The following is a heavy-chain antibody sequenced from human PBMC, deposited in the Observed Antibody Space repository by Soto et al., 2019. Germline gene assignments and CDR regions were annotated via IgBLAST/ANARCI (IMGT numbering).Heavy chain of an antibody. J-gene: IGHJ4*02. Sequence: GGSLRLSCAASGFTFSNYGMHWVRQAPGKGLEWVSVISHDGNNKYYGDSVKGRFTISRDNSKNTLYLQMNSLRAEDTAVYYCAKEWSRYYSSGSCYRFDSWGQGTLVTVSS. V-gene: IGHV3-30*18. D-gene: IGHD2-15*01. CDR2: ISHDGNNK. CDR1: GFTFSNYG. CDR3: AKEWSRYYSSGSCYRFDS.